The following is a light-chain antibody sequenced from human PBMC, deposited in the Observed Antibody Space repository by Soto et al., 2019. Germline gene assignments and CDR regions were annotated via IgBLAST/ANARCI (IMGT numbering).Light chain of an antibody. CDR2: GAS. Sequence: IVLTQSPGTLSVSRGETATLSCRASQYIGSNLAWYQQKPGLAPGLLIYGASTRATGIPARFSGSGSGTDFTLTISSLQSEDFAVYYCQQYNNWPWTFGQGTKVDI. CDR1: QYIGSN. J-gene: IGKJ1*01. CDR3: QQYNNWPWT. V-gene: IGKV3-15*01.